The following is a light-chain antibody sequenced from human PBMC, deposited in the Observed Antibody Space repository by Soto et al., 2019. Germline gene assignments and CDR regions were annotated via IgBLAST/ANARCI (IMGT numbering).Light chain of an antibody. CDR1: QDIANF. CDR2: AAS. CDR3: HQSLSSPYS. J-gene: IGKJ2*03. V-gene: IGKV1-39*01. Sequence: IQMTQSPSSLSASVGDRVTITCRASQDIANFLHWYQHKPGKAPRLLIYAASNLQRGVPSRFSGGGSGTDFTLTINSLEPEDFASYYCHQSLSSPYSFGPGTKVEIK.